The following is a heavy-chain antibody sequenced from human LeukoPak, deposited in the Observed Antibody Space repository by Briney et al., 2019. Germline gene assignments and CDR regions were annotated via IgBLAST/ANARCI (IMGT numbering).Heavy chain of an antibody. Sequence: PGGSLRLSCAASGFTFSTYDMYWVRQAPGKGLERVAGISYDGGNKYYADSVKGRFTISRDNSENTLWLQMNSLRTEDTAVYYCAREYGGQQTGFDNWGQGTLVTVSS. D-gene: IGHD3-16*01. CDR1: GFTFSTYD. CDR2: ISYDGGNK. CDR3: AREYGGQQTGFDN. J-gene: IGHJ4*02. V-gene: IGHV3-30-3*01.